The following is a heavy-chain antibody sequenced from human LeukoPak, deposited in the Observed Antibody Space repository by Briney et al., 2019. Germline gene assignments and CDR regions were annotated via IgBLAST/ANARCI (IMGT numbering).Heavy chain of an antibody. J-gene: IGHJ4*02. D-gene: IGHD3-22*01. CDR1: GYTFTGYY. CDR3: ARATYDSSGYYPDNFDY. Sequence: GASVKVSCKASGYTFTGYYMHWVRQAPGQGLEWMGWINPNSGGTNYAQKFQGRVTMARDTSISTAYMELSRLRSDDTAVYYCARATYDSSGYYPDNFDYWGQGTLVTVSS. V-gene: IGHV1-2*02. CDR2: INPNSGGT.